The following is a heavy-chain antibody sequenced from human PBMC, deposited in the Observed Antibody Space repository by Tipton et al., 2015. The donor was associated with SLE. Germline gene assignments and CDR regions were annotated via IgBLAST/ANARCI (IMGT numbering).Heavy chain of an antibody. CDR1: GGSTSSYY. J-gene: IGHJ2*01. Sequence: TLSLTCTVSGGSTSSYYWSWIRQPPGKGLEWIGYIYYSGSTNYNPSLKSRVTISVDTSKNQFSLKLSSVTAADTAVYYCARGGSGSYHWYFDLWGRGTLVTVSS. V-gene: IGHV4-59*12. D-gene: IGHD1-26*01. CDR2: IYYSGST. CDR3: ARGGSGSYHWYFDL.